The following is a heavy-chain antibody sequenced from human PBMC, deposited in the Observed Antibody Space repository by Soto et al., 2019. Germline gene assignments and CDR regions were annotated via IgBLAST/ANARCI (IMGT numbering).Heavy chain of an antibody. CDR2: ISSDSGYT. J-gene: IGHJ4*01. D-gene: IGHD3-10*01. Sequence: GSLLLACSASGFTFSDYYMRWIRQAPGKGLEWISYISSDSGYTHYADSVKGRFTISRDNANNSLYLQMESLRAEDTAVYYCARDPMGRGVPIDYWGQGTLVTVSS. CDR3: ARDPMGRGVPIDY. V-gene: IGHV3-11*06. CDR1: GFTFSDYY.